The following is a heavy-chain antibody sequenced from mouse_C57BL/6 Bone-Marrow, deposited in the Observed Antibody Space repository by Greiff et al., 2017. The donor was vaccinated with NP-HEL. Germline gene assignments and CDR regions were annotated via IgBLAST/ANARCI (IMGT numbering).Heavy chain of an antibody. CDR3: VRRSNYEGDY. V-gene: IGHV10-1*01. CDR2: IRSKSNNYAT. CDR1: GFSFNTYA. Sequence: VKLVESGGGLVQPKGSLKLSCAASGFSFNTYAMNWVRQAPGKGLEWVARIRSKSNNYATYYADSVKDRFTISRDDSESMLYLQMNNLKTEDTAMYYCVRRSNYEGDYWGQGTSVTVSS. J-gene: IGHJ4*01. D-gene: IGHD2-5*01.